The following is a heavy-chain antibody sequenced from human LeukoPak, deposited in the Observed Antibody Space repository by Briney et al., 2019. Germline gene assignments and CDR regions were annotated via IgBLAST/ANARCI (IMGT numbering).Heavy chain of an antibody. CDR3: AKSARFCTNDVCYTNYYYGMDV. Sequence: GRSLRLPCAASGFTFSSYDMHWVRQAPGKGLEWVAVISYDGSNKYYADSVKGRFTISRDNSKNTLSLQMHSLRAEDTAVYYCAKSARFCTNDVCYTNYYYGMDVWGQGTTVTVSS. CDR2: ISYDGSNK. V-gene: IGHV3-30*18. CDR1: GFTFSSYD. D-gene: IGHD2-8*01. J-gene: IGHJ6*02.